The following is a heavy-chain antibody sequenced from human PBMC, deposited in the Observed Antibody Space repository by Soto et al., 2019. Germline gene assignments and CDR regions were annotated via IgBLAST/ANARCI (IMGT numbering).Heavy chain of an antibody. Sequence: SETLSLTCTVSGGSISSSSYYWGWIRQPPGKGLEWIGSIYYSGSTYYNPSLKSRVTISVDTSKNQFSLKLSSVTAADTAVYYCVRHMGVARTRGFDYWGHGTLVTVS. V-gene: IGHV4-39*01. CDR2: IYYSGST. CDR3: VRHMGVARTRGFDY. J-gene: IGHJ4*01. CDR1: GGSISSSSYY. D-gene: IGHD3-16*01.